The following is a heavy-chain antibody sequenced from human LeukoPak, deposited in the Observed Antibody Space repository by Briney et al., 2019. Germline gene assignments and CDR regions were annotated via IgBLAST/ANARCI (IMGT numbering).Heavy chain of an antibody. V-gene: IGHV3-23*01. J-gene: IGHJ4*02. CDR3: ARHDSFMPY. CDR2: ISDTGRRT. D-gene: IGHD2-2*01. Sequence: GGSLRLSCAASGFTFSDYAMSWVRQAAGKGLEWVAAISDTGRRTFYADSVKGRFTISRDESRKTVYLQMNTLRVEDTAIYFRARHDSFMPYWGQGTLVTVSS. CDR1: GFTFSDYA.